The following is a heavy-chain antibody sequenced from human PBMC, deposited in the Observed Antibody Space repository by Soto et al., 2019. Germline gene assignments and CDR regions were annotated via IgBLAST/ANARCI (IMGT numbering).Heavy chain of an antibody. D-gene: IGHD5-12*01. CDR1: GGSLSGYY. J-gene: IGHJ4*02. CDR2: VKDGGHT. V-gene: IGHV4-34*01. CDR3: ARGQEGVVATH. Sequence: VQLQQWGAGLLKPSETLSLNCAVTGGSLSGYYWSWTRQPPGKGLEWIGEVKDGGHTNYSPSLRGRVTISSDTSNNQFSLRLNSVTAADTGVYYCARGQEGVVATHWDQGSLVTVSS.